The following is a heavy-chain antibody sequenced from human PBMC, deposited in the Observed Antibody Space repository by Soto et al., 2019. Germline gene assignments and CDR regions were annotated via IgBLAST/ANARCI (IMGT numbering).Heavy chain of an antibody. CDR2: IYPGDSDT. Sequence: EVQLVQSGAEVKKQGESLKISCKGSGYSFTSYWIGWVRQMPGKGLEWMGIIYPGDSDTRYSPSFQGQVTISADKSISTAYLQWSSLKASDTAMYYCARRGNCSSTSCQAGLEFDYWGRGTLVSVSS. V-gene: IGHV5-51*03. D-gene: IGHD2-2*01. J-gene: IGHJ4*02. CDR1: GYSFTSYW. CDR3: ARRGNCSSTSCQAGLEFDY.